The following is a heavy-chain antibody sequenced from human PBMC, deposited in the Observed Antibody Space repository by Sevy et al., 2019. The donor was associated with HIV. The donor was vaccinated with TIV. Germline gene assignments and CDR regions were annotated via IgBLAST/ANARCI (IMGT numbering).Heavy chain of an antibody. CDR2: ISYSGST. CDR3: ARKGGSAYDDTFDP. CDR1: GGSISSYY. J-gene: IGHJ5*02. D-gene: IGHD3-3*01. V-gene: IGHV4-59*08. Sequence: SETLSLTCTVSGGSISSYYWSWIRQPPGKGLEWIGYISYSGSTNYNPSLKSRVTISIDTSKNQFSLKLSPMTAADTAVYYCARKGGSAYDDTFDPWGQGTLVTVSS.